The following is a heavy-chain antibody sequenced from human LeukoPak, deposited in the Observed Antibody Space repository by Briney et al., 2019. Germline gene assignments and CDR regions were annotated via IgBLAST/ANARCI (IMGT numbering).Heavy chain of an antibody. J-gene: IGHJ4*02. CDR1: GYTFTGYH. Sequence: ASVKVSCKASGYTFTGYHMHWVRQAPGQGLEWMGRINPNSGDTNYAQKFQGRVTMTRDTSISTAYMELSRLRSDDTAVYYCARANWGSPFDYWGQGTLVTVSS. D-gene: IGHD7-27*01. CDR3: ARANWGSPFDY. V-gene: IGHV1-2*06. CDR2: INPNSGDT.